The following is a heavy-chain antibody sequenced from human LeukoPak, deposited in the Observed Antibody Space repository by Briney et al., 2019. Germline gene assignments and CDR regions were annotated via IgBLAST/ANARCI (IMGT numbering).Heavy chain of an antibody. J-gene: IGHJ4*02. D-gene: IGHD3-22*01. V-gene: IGHV3-66*01. CDR2: IYSGGRT. CDR3: ARGDRAAGGYDS. Sequence: SGGSLRLSCAASGFTVSSNYMNWVRQAPGKGLEWVSVIYSGGRTYYADSVKGRFIISRDNSKNMVYLQMNSLRAEDTALYYCARGDRAAGGYDSWGQGTLVTVSS. CDR1: GFTVSSNY.